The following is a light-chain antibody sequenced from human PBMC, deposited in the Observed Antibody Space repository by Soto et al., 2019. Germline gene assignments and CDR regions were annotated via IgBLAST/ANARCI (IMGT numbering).Light chain of an antibody. CDR2: GAS. CDR3: PQDHDWPRP. Sequence: DIVMTQSPATLSVSPGERATLSCRASQSVSSNLAWYQQKRGQAPRLLLYGASSRATGIPVRFSGSGSRTEFTLIISSLQSEDFAVYYRPQDHDWPRPFGQGTKVEIQ. V-gene: IGKV3-15*01. J-gene: IGKJ1*01. CDR1: QSVSSN.